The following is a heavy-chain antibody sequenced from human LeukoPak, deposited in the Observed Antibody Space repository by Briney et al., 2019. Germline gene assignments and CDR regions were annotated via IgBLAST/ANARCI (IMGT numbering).Heavy chain of an antibody. CDR1: GGSISSYY. D-gene: IGHD5-18*01. CDR3: ARVQQLWLDY. Sequence: SETLSLTCTVSGGSISSYYWSWIRQPPGKGPEWIGYIYYSGSTNYNPSLKSRVTISVDTSKNQFSLKVSSVTAADTAVYYCARVQQLWLDYWGQGTLVTVSS. CDR2: IYYSGST. V-gene: IGHV4-59*01. J-gene: IGHJ4*02.